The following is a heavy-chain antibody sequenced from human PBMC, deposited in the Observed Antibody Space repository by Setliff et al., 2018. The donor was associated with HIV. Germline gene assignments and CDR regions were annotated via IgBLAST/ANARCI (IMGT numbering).Heavy chain of an antibody. CDR3: AKSETILTDYSYYSYYLDV. CDR2: INHSGDS. D-gene: IGHD3-9*01. Sequence: PSETLSLTCAVYGGSLNNHFWTWIRQAPGKGLEWIAEINHSGDSNYSPSLKSRVTMSVDTSKNRFSLKLSSVTAADTAVYYCAKSETILTDYSYYSYYLDVWGEGTTVTVSS. V-gene: IGHV4-34*01. J-gene: IGHJ6*03. CDR1: GGSLNNHF.